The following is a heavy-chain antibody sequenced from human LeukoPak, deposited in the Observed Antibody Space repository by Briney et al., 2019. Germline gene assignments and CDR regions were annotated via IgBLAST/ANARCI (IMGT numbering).Heavy chain of an antibody. J-gene: IGHJ6*02. CDR2: IYHSGST. CDR3: ARAASYYYYYGMDV. Sequence: PSGTLPLTCAVSGGSISSSNWWSWVRQPPGKGLEWIGEIYHSGSTNYNPSLKSRVTISADKSKNQFSLKLSSVTAADTAVYYCARAASYYYYYGMDVWGQGTTVTVSS. V-gene: IGHV4-4*02. CDR1: GGSISSSNW.